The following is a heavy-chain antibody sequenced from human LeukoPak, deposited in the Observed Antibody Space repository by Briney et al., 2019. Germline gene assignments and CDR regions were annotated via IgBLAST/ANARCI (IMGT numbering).Heavy chain of an antibody. CDR2: ISSSSTYI. CDR3: ARGYYYGLDV. J-gene: IGHJ6*04. CDR1: GFTFNSYN. D-gene: IGHD1-14*01. Sequence: GGSLRLSCAASGFTFNSYNMNWVRQAPGKGLGWVSSISSSSTYIYYADSVKGRFTISRDNAENSLYLQMNSLRAEDTAVYYCARGYYYGLDVWGKGTTVIVSS. V-gene: IGHV3-21*01.